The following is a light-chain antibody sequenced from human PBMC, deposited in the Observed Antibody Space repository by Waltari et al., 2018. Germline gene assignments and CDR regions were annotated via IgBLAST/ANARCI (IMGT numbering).Light chain of an antibody. CDR1: NSYVGSYKL. V-gene: IGLV2-23*01. J-gene: IGLJ3*02. Sequence: QSALTQPASVSGSPGQSITISCTGTNSYVGSYKLVSWYQQQPGKAPKLMIYEGSKRPSGVSSRFSGSKSGNTASLTISGLQAEDEADYYCCSYAGSSTWVFGGGTKLTVL. CDR3: CSYAGSSTWV. CDR2: EGS.